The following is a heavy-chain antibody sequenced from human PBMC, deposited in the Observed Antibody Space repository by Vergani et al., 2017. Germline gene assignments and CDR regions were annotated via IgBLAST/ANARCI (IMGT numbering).Heavy chain of an antibody. D-gene: IGHD3-10*01. Sequence: EVQLVQSGAEVKKSGEPLKISCKGSGYSFTSYWIGLGRQMRGKGLEWMGIIYPGDSDTRYSPSFQGHVTISADKSTSTAYLQWSSLKASDTAMYYCARVYYYGSGRAYFDYWGQGSLVTVSS. CDR2: IYPGDSDT. CDR1: GYSFTSYW. V-gene: IGHV5-51*01. CDR3: ARVYYYGSGRAYFDY. J-gene: IGHJ4*02.